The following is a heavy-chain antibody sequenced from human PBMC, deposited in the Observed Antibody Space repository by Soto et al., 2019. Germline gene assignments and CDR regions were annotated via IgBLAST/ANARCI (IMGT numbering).Heavy chain of an antibody. D-gene: IGHD2-15*01. J-gene: IGHJ5*01. Sequence: QVRLQESGPGLVQPSGTLSLTCTVSNGSINSRNWWSWVRQSPLIGLEYIGEIYHSGATNYNTSLRSRVTISLDDSKNGSFLGMGSATAAGAAVYYGATDRALAATGFGWFDSGGQGIRVTVSS. CDR2: IYHSGAT. CDR3: ATDRALAATGFGWFDS. CDR1: NGSINSRNW. V-gene: IGHV4-4*02.